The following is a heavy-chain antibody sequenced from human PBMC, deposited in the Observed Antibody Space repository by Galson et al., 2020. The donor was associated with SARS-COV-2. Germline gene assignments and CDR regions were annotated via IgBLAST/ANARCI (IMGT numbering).Heavy chain of an antibody. CDR1: GFIVSSDY. CDR2: IYSGGST. CDR3: ARHDCFDP. V-gene: IGHV3-66*04. J-gene: IGHJ5*02. Sequence: GGSLRLSCVVSGFIVSSDYMSWVRQAPGKGLEWVSVIYSGGSTYYADSVKGRFTISRDNSKNTLFLQMNSLRVEDTAVYYCARHDCFDPWGQGTRVTVSS.